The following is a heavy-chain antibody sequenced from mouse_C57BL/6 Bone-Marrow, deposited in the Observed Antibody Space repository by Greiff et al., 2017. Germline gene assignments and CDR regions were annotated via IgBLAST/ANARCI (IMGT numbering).Heavy chain of an antibody. CDR1: GYTFTSYW. D-gene: IGHD3-2*02. V-gene: IGHV1-50*01. CDR3: AGGQLRLAWFAY. J-gene: IGHJ3*01. Sequence: QVQLQQPGAELVKPGASVKLSCKASGYTFTSYWMQWVKQRPGQGLEWIGEIDPSDSYTNYNQKFKGKATLTVDTSSSTAYMQLSSLTSEDSAVYYCAGGQLRLAWFAYWGQGTLVTVAA. CDR2: IDPSDSYT.